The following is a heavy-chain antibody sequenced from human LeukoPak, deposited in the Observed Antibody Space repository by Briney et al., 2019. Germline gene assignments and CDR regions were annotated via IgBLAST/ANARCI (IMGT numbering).Heavy chain of an antibody. CDR1: GYTFTSYG. D-gene: IGHD2-21*02. CDR3: ARAPFSAILDWFDP. CDR2: ISAYNGNT. J-gene: IGHJ5*02. V-gene: IGHV1-18*01. Sequence: GASVKVSCKASGYTFTSYGISWVRQAPGQGLEWMGWISAYNGNTNYAQKLQGRVTMTTDTSTSTAYMELRSLRSDDTAVYYCARAPFSAILDWFDPWGQGTLVTVSS.